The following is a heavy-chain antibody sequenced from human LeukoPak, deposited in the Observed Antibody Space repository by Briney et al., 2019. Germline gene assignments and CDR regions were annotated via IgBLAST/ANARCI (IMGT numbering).Heavy chain of an antibody. D-gene: IGHD2-15*01. J-gene: IGHJ4*02. V-gene: IGHV3-23*01. CDR1: GFTFSSYA. CDR3: AKDRCSGGSCYFDY. CDR2: ISGSGGST. Sequence: PGGSLRPSCAASGFTFSSYAMSWVRQAPGKGLKWVSAISGSGGSTYYADSVKGRFTISRDNSKNTLYLQMNSLRAEDTAVYYCAKDRCSGGSCYFDYWRQGTLVTVSS.